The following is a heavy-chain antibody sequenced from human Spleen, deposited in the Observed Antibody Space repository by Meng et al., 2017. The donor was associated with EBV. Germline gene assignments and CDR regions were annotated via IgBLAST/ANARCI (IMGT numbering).Heavy chain of an antibody. CDR1: GHSFTNDA. Sequence: LVKSRVELKKPGASVDVYCRASGHSFTNDAISWVRQAPGQRLEWMGWIKAANGNTKYSQNFQGRVTFTRDTSARTAYMELSSLRSEDTAVYYCAREPSGYGDDDYWGQGTLVTVSS. D-gene: IGHD5-12*01. CDR3: AREPSGYGDDDY. CDR2: IKAANGNT. J-gene: IGHJ4*02. V-gene: IGHV1-3*01.